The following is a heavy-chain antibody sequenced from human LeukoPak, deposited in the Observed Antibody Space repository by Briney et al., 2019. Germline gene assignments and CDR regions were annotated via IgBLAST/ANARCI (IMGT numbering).Heavy chain of an antibody. V-gene: IGHV1-46*01. CDR1: GYTFTSYY. J-gene: IGHJ6*02. CDR3: ARTQDLYCSSTSCYGAAYYYGMDV. Sequence: GASVKVSCKASGYTFTSYYMRWVRQAPGQGLEWMGIINPSGGSTSYAQKFQGRVTMTRDTSTSTVYMELSSLRSEDTAVYYCARTQDLYCSSTSCYGAAYYYGMDVWGQGTTVTVSS. D-gene: IGHD2-2*01. CDR2: INPSGGST.